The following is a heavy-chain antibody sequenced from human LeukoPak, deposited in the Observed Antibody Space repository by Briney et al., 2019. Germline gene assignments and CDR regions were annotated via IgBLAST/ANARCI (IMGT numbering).Heavy chain of an antibody. J-gene: IGHJ4*02. CDR2: MNPNSGNT. Sequence: SSVKVSCKASGYTFTSYDIHWVRQATGQGLEWMGWMNPNSGNTGYAQKFQGRVTITRSTSISTAYMELSSLRSEDTAVYYCARGRIVVGNFDYWGQGTLVTVSS. CDR1: GYTFTSYD. V-gene: IGHV1-8*03. CDR3: ARGRIVVGNFDY. D-gene: IGHD2-21*01.